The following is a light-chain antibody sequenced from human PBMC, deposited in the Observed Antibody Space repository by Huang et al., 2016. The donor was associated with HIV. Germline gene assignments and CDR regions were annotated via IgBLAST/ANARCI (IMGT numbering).Light chain of an antibody. J-gene: IGKJ1*01. CDR1: QSLLHSNGYNY. Sequence: DIVMTQSPLSLPVTPGEPASISCKSSQSLLHSNGYNYVDWYLQKPGQSPQLLIYLVSTRASGVPDRCSGSGSGTDFTLKISRVEADDFGVYYCMQALQTPWTFGQGTKVEI. CDR3: MQALQTPWT. V-gene: IGKV2-28*01. CDR2: LVS.